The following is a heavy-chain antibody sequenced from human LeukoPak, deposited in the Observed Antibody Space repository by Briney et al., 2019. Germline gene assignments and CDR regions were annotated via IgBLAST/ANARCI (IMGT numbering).Heavy chain of an antibody. Sequence: PGGSLRLSCAASGFTFTTYWMHCVRQAPGKGLVWVSHINSDGSITSYADSVKGRFTISRDNAKNTLYLQMNSLRAEDTAVYYCARDAVDTANAVWGQGTTVTVSS. CDR2: INSDGSIT. D-gene: IGHD5-18*01. J-gene: IGHJ6*02. V-gene: IGHV3-74*01. CDR3: ARDAVDTANAV. CDR1: GFTFTTYW.